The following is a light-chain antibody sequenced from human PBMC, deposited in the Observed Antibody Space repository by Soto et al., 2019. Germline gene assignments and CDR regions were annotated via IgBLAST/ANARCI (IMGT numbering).Light chain of an antibody. CDR1: SSNIGAGYD. CDR3: LSYDSSRSGWV. CDR2: GNS. J-gene: IGLJ3*02. V-gene: IGLV1-40*01. Sequence: QSVLTQPPSVSGAPGQRVTISCTGSSSNIGAGYDVHWYQQLPGTAPKLLIYGNSNRPSGVPDRFSGSKSGTSASLAITGLQSEDEADYYCLSYDSSRSGWVFGGGTKLAVL.